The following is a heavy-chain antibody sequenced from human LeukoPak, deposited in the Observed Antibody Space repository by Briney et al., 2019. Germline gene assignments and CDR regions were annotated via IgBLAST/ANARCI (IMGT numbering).Heavy chain of an antibody. V-gene: IGHV3-7*01. D-gene: IGHD3-10*01. Sequence: PGGSLRLSCVASGFTFSGYWMIWVRQAPGKGLEWVANIKQDGSEKYYVDSVKGRFTISRDNAKNSLYLQMNSLRAEDTAVYYCARDPGYYGSGSYLNWGQGILVTVSS. J-gene: IGHJ4*02. CDR2: IKQDGSEK. CDR1: GFTFSGYW. CDR3: ARDPGYYGSGSYLN.